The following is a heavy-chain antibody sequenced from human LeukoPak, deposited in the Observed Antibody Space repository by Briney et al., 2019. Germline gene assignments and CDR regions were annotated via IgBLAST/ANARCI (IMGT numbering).Heavy chain of an antibody. J-gene: IGHJ1*01. Sequence: ASVKVSCKASGGTFSSYAISWVRQAPGQGLEWMGGIIPIFGTANYAQKFQGRVTITADESTSTAYMELSSLRSEDTAVCYCARDGAGSEYFQHWGQGTLVTVSS. CDR2: IIPIFGTA. V-gene: IGHV1-69*13. CDR1: GGTFSSYA. D-gene: IGHD3-16*01. CDR3: ARDGAGSEYFQH.